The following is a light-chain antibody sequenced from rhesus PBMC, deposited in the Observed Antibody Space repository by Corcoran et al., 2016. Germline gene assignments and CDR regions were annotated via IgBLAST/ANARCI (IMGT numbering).Light chain of an antibody. Sequence: DIQMTQSPSSLSASVGDTVTITCRASQGISSYLNWFQQKPGKAPKLLIYDASSLESGAPSRFSGGGSGTDFTLTISSLQPEDFAAYYCLQHNSYPLTFGGGTKVEIK. CDR3: LQHNSYPLT. CDR1: QGISSY. J-gene: IGKJ4*01. CDR2: DAS. V-gene: IGKV1-28*03.